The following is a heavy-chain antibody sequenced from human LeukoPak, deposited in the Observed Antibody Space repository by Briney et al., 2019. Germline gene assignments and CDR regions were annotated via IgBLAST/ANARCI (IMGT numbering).Heavy chain of an antibody. V-gene: IGHV3-33*06. D-gene: IGHD1-26*01. Sequence: LRLSCAASGFTFSSYGMHWVRQAPGKGLEWVAVIWYDGSNKYYADSVKGRFTISRDNSKNTLYLQMNSLRAEDTAVYYCAKDGEGATNFDYWGQGTLVTVSS. CDR2: IWYDGSNK. CDR1: GFTFSSYG. CDR3: AKDGEGATNFDY. J-gene: IGHJ4*02.